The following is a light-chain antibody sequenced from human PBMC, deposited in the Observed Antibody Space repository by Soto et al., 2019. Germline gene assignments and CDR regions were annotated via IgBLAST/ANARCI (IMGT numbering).Light chain of an antibody. CDR3: QQTYRTPVT. J-gene: IGKJ4*01. CDR1: QTISRN. V-gene: IGKV1-39*01. Sequence: DIQMTQSPSSLSASVGDTITITCRASQTISRNLNWYQQKPGKAPKLLIHAASNLHSGVPSRFSGSGSGTDSTLTISSLQHKCSATTFCQQTYRTPVTFGGGTKVEIK. CDR2: AAS.